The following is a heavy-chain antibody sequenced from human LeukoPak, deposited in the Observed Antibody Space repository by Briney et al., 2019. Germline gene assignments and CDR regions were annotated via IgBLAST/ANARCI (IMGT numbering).Heavy chain of an antibody. D-gene: IGHD2-21*02. J-gene: IGHJ5*02. CDR1: GYTFSGYY. V-gene: IGHV1-2*02. CDR2: INPNSGGT. CDR3: ARGGTICSGGDCYLNWLDP. Sequence: ASVKVSCKASGYTFSGYYMHWVRQAPGQGLEWMGWINPNSGGTNYAQKFQGRVTMTRDTSISTAYLDLSRLTSGDTAVYYCARGGTICSGGDCYLNWLDPWGQGTLVTVSS.